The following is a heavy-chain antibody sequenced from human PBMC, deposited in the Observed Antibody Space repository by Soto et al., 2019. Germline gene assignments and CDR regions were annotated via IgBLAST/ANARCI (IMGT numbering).Heavy chain of an antibody. D-gene: IGHD1-26*01. CDR3: ARGGSGSGTGDFDY. Sequence: QVQLQESGPGLVKPSGTLSLTCAVSGASITSPNWWSWVRQSPGKGLEWIGEIYHSGDTNYNPSLKSRIMMSLDRSKNHISLTLHSVAAADTAVYYCARGGSGSGTGDFDYWGQGTLVTVSS. CDR2: IYHSGDT. V-gene: IGHV4-4*02. J-gene: IGHJ4*02. CDR1: GASITSPNW.